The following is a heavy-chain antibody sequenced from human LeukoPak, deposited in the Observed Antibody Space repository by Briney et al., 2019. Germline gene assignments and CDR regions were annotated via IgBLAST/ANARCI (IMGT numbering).Heavy chain of an antibody. J-gene: IGHJ6*02. V-gene: IGHV1-18*01. D-gene: IGHD3-3*01. CDR3: ARDDGGLRFLEWLSSYYYGMDV. Sequence: VASAKVSCKASGYTFTSYGISWVRQAPGQGLEWMGWISAYNGNTNYAQKLQGRVTMTTDTSTSTAYMELRSLRSDDTAVYYCARDDGGLRFLEWLSSYYYGMDVWGQGTRVTLSS. CDR1: GYTFTSYG. CDR2: ISAYNGNT.